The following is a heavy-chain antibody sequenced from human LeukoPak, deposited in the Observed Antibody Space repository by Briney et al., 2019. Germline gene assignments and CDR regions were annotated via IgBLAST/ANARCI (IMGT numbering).Heavy chain of an antibody. V-gene: IGHV4-39*07. Sequence: SETLSLTCTVSGGSISSSSYYWGWIRQPPGKGLEWIGSIYYSGSTYYNPSLKSRVTISVDTSKNQFSLKLSSVTAADTALYYCAKDSSSWYRAGWFDPWGQGTLVTVSS. CDR2: IYYSGST. CDR1: GGSISSSSYY. D-gene: IGHD6-13*01. CDR3: AKDSSSWYRAGWFDP. J-gene: IGHJ5*02.